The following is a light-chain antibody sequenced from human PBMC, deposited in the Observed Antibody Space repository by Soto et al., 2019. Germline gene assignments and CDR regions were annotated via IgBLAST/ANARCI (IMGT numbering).Light chain of an antibody. CDR3: QHYNSYPYT. V-gene: IGKV1-5*03. CDR1: QSIATW. Sequence: DIQLTQSPSTLSASIGDRVTITCRASQSIATWLAWYQQKPGRAPQVLIYKASGLERGVPSRFSGSGSGTEFTLTISSLQPDDLATYYCQHYNSYPYTFGGGTKVDIK. J-gene: IGKJ4*01. CDR2: KAS.